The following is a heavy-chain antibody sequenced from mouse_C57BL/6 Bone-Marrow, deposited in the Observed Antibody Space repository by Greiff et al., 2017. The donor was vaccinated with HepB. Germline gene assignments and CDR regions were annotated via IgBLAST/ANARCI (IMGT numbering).Heavy chain of an antibody. V-gene: IGHV1-69*01. J-gene: IGHJ3*01. CDR2: IDPSDSYT. CDR1: GYTFTSYW. Sequence: VQLQQPGAELVMPGASVKLSCKASGYTFTSYWMHWVKQRPGQGLEWIGEIDPSDSYTNYNQKFKGKSTLTVDKSSSTAYMQLSSLTSEVSAVYYCARSYGPWFAYWGPGTLVTVSA. D-gene: IGHD1-1*02. CDR3: ARSYGPWFAY.